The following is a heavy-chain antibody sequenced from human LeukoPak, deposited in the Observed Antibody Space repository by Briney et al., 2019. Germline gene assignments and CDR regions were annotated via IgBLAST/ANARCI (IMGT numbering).Heavy chain of an antibody. J-gene: IGHJ4*02. D-gene: IGHD6-19*01. V-gene: IGHV4-59*11. CDR3: AREGYSSGWNDY. CDR1: GGSISSHY. Sequence: SETLSLTCSVFGGSISSHYWSWIRQPPGKGPEWIGYIYYSGTTNYNPSLNSRVTISVDMSKDQFSLKLRSVTAADTAVYYCAREGYSSGWNDYWGQGTLVTVSS. CDR2: IYYSGTT.